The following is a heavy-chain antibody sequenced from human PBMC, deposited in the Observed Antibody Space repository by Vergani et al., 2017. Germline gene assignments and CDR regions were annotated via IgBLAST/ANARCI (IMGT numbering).Heavy chain of an antibody. V-gene: IGHV4-39*07. CDR1: VGSICSSSYY. D-gene: IGHD2-2*01. CDR3: AGEGARDIVVVPAAHDSDKYYYYGMDV. J-gene: IGHJ6*02. CDR2: IYYSGST. Sequence: QLQLQESGPGLVKTSETLSLTCTVPVGSICSSSYYWGWVRQPPGKGLEWLGRIYYSGSTYYNPSLKSRAPISVDTSKNQFTRKLSSLTAAATAVYYCAGEGARDIVVVPAAHDSDKYYYYGMDVWGQGTTVTVSS.